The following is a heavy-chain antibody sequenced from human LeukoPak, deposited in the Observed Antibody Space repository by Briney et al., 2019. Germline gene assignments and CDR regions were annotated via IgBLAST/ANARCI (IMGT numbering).Heavy chain of an antibody. D-gene: IGHD6-13*01. J-gene: IGHJ3*02. CDR2: IIPIFGTA. CDR3: ARDSPKTLGAFDI. Sequence: GASVKVSCEASGGTFSSYAISWVRQAPGQGLEWMGGIIPIFGTANYAQKFQGRVTITADESTSTAYMELSSLRSEDTAVYYCARDSPKTLGAFDIWGQGTMVTVSS. CDR1: GGTFSSYA. V-gene: IGHV1-69*13.